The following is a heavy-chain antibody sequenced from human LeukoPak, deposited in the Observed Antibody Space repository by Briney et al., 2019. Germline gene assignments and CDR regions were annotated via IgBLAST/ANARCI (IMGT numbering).Heavy chain of an antibody. D-gene: IGHD3-3*01. CDR2: IYHSAST. CDR1: GGSLISGDYY. CDR3: ARDQSFGFDI. V-gene: IGHV4-30-2*01. Sequence: SETLSLTCTVSGGSLISGDYYWSWIRQPPGKGLEWIGYIYHSASTYYNPSLKSRVTISGDRSKNQFSLKLNSVTAADTAVYYCARDQSFGFDIWGQGTMVTVSS. J-gene: IGHJ3*02.